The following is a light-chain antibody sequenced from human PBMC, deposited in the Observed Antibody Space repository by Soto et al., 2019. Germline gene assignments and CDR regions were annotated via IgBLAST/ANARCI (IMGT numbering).Light chain of an antibody. Sequence: EIVLTQSPGTLSLSPGERATLSCRASESVTSSYLAWYQHKPGQAPRLLIYGASGRATGIPDRFTGSESVTHFTLTITGLECEDFAVYYCQQYGPSPGYTFGQGTKLEIK. CDR2: GAS. CDR1: ESVTSSY. V-gene: IGKV3-20*01. CDR3: QQYGPSPGYT. J-gene: IGKJ2*01.